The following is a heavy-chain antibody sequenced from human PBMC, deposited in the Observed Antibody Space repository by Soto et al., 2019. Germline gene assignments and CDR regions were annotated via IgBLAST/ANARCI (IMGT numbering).Heavy chain of an antibody. CDR3: ASLGAPRGYSGYDEIDY. D-gene: IGHD5-12*01. V-gene: IGHV4-34*01. Sequence: PSETLSLTCAVYGGSFSGYYWSWIRQPPGKGLEWIGEINHSGSTNYNPSLKSRVTISVDTSKNQFSLKLSSVTAADTAVYYCASLGAPRGYSGYDEIDYWGQGTLVTVSS. CDR1: GGSFSGYY. J-gene: IGHJ4*02. CDR2: INHSGST.